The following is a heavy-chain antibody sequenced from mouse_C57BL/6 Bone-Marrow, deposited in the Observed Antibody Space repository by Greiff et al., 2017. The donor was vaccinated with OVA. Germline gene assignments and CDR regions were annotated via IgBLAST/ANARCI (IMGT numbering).Heavy chain of an antibody. CDR2: IDPSASYT. CDR3: AQDSSVRRYFDY. V-gene: IGHV1-69*01. J-gene: IGHJ2*01. CDR1: GYTFTSYW. Sequence: QVQLQQPGAELVMPGASVKLSCKASGYTFTSYWMHWVKQRPGQGLEWIGEIDPSASYTNYNQKFKGKSTLTVDKSSSTAYMQLSSLTSEYSAVYYCAQDSSVRRYFDYWGHGTTLTVSS. D-gene: IGHD3-2*02.